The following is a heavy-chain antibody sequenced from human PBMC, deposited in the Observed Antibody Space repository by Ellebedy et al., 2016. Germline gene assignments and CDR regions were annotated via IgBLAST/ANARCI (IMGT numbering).Heavy chain of an antibody. CDR2: ISGSGGST. CDR3: AKDGGYCSSTSCYAGAFDI. V-gene: IGHV3-23*01. J-gene: IGHJ3*02. CDR1: GFTFSSYA. D-gene: IGHD2-2*01. Sequence: GGSLRLXXAASGFTFSSYAMSWVRQAPGKGLEWVPAISGSGGSTYYADSVKGRFTISRDNSKNTLYLQMNSLRAEDTAVYYCAKDGGYCSSTSCYAGAFDIWGQGTMVTVSS.